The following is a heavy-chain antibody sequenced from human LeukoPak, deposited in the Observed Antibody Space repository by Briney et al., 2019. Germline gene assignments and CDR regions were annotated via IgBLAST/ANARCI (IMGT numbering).Heavy chain of an antibody. J-gene: IGHJ3*02. D-gene: IGHD2-15*01. CDR1: GGSISGYY. V-gene: IGHV4-59*08. Sequence: SETLSLTCTVSGGSISGYYWSWIRQPPGKGLEWIGYIYYSGSTNYNPSLKSRVTISVDTSKNQFSLKLSSVTAADTAVYYCASRRGGAFDIWGQGTMVTVSS. CDR2: IYYSGST. CDR3: ASRRGGAFDI.